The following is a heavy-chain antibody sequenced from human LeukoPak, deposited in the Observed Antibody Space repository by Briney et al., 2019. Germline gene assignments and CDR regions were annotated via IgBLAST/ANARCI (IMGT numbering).Heavy chain of an antibody. CDR2: INPNSGGT. CDR1: GYIFTGYY. Sequence: GASVTVSCKASGYIFTGYYMHWVRQAPGQGLEWMGWINPNSGGTYYAQKFQGRVTMTRDTSISTAYMELSRLRPDDTAVYYCARDLEYSSEHSANYWGQGTLVTLSS. J-gene: IGHJ4*02. D-gene: IGHD6-19*01. V-gene: IGHV1-2*02. CDR3: ARDLEYSSEHSANY.